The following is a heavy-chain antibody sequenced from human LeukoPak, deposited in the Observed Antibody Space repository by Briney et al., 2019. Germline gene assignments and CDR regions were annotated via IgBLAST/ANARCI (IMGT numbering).Heavy chain of an antibody. CDR1: GFTFSSYG. Sequence: TGGSLRLSCAASGFTFSSYGMVWVRQAPGKALEWVSGVSNRDGRAYYADSVKGRFTVSRDNSKSTLHLQLNSLRAEDTALYYCASGMSLAGDGPFDYWGQGTLVTVSS. CDR3: ASGMSLAGDGPFDY. J-gene: IGHJ4*02. D-gene: IGHD6-19*01. V-gene: IGHV3-23*01. CDR2: VSNRDGRA.